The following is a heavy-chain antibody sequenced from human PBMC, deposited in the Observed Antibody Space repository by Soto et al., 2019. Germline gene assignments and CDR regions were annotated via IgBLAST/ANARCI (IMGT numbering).Heavy chain of an antibody. V-gene: IGHV1-24*01. CDR3: ATLSGYWTRDAFDI. J-gene: IGHJ3*02. CDR1: GYTLTELS. D-gene: IGHD3-3*01. Sequence: ASVKVSCKVSGYTLTELSMHWVRQAPGKGLEWMGGFDPEDGETIYAQKFQGRVTMTEDTSTDTAYMELSSLRSEDTAVYYCATLSGYWTRDAFDIWGQGTMVTVSS. CDR2: FDPEDGET.